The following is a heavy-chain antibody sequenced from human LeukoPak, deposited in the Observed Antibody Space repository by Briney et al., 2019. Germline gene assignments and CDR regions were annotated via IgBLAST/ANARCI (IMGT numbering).Heavy chain of an antibody. CDR1: GFTFSIYS. D-gene: IGHD3-10*01. CDR3: AREYGQHGEYFDL. Sequence: TGGSLRLSCAASGFTFSIYSMDWVRQAPGKGLEWVSYISRNGDSIYYADSVKGRFTISRDNAKNSLYLQMNSLRDEDTAVYYCAREYGQHGEYFDLWGQGTLVTVSS. V-gene: IGHV3-48*02. J-gene: IGHJ4*02. CDR2: ISRNGDSI.